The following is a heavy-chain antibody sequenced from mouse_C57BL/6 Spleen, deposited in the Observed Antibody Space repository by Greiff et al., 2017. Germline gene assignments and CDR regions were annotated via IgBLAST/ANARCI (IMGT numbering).Heavy chain of an antibody. J-gene: IGHJ4*01. CDR1: GFTFTDYY. Sequence: DVQLQESGGGLVQPGGSLSLSCAASGFTFTDYYMSWVRQPPGKALEWLGFIRNKANGYTTEYSASVKGRFTISRDNSQSILYLQMNALRAEDSATYYCARWGYYGNYDAMDYWGQGTSVTVSS. CDR2: IRNKANGYTT. CDR3: ARWGYYGNYDAMDY. D-gene: IGHD2-1*01. V-gene: IGHV7-3*01.